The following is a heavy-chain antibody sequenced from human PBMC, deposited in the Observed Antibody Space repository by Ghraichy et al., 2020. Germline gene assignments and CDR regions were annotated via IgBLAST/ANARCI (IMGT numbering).Heavy chain of an antibody. CDR2: INHSGST. J-gene: IGHJ6*02. Sequence: SETLSLTCAVYGGSFSGYYWSWIRQPPGNGLEWIGEINHSGSTNYNPSLKSRVTISVDTSKNQFSLKLSSVTAADTAVYYCARGHPEDIVATLGGGMDVWGQGTTVTVSS. CDR3: ARGHPEDIVATLGGGMDV. D-gene: IGHD5-12*01. V-gene: IGHV4-34*01. CDR1: GGSFSGYY.